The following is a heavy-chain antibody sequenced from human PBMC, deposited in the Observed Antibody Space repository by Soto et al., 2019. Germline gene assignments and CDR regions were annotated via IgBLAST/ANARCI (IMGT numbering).Heavy chain of an antibody. Sequence: GGSLRLSCAASGFTFSSYAMSWVRQAPGKGLEWVSAISGSGGSTYYADSVKGRFTISRDNSKNTLYLQMNSLRAEDTAVYYCAKADYCTNGVCPPDAFDIWGQGTMVTVSS. CDR1: GFTFSSYA. CDR2: ISGSGGST. CDR3: AKADYCTNGVCPPDAFDI. V-gene: IGHV3-23*01. D-gene: IGHD2-8*01. J-gene: IGHJ3*02.